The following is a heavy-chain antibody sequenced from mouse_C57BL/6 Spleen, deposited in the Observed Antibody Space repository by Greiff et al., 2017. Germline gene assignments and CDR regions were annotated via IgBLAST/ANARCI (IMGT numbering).Heavy chain of an antibody. D-gene: IGHD1-1*01. CDR1: GFNIKDYY. CDR3: TAYYYGSSPAWFAY. Sequence: VQLQQSGAELVRPGASVKLSCTASGFNIKDYYMHWVKQRPEQGLEWIGRLDPEDGDTEYAPKFQGKATMTADTSSNTAYLQLSSLTSEDTAVYYCTAYYYGSSPAWFAYWGQGTLVTVSA. J-gene: IGHJ3*01. CDR2: LDPEDGDT. V-gene: IGHV14-1*01.